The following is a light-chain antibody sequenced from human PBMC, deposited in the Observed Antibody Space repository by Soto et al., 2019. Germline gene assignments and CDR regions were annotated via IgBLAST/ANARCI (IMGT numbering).Light chain of an antibody. CDR2: EVS. V-gene: IGLV2-14*01. Sequence: QSALTQPASVSVSPGQSITISCTGTSSDVGGSNYVSWYQQYPGKAPKLMIYEVSNRPSGVSNRFSGSKSGNTASLTISGRQAEDEADYYCSSYTSSSTIFGGGTKLTVL. J-gene: IGLJ2*01. CDR1: SSDVGGSNY. CDR3: SSYTSSSTI.